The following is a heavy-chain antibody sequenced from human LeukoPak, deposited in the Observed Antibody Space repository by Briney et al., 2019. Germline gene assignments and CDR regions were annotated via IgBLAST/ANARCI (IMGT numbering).Heavy chain of an antibody. Sequence: PGGSLRLSCAASGFTFSSYSMNWVRQAPGKGLEWVSSISSSSSYIYYADSVKGRLTISRDNAKNSLYLQMNSLRAEDTAVYYCARDLGEHFDYWGQGTLVTVSS. D-gene: IGHD3-16*01. CDR3: ARDLGEHFDY. V-gene: IGHV3-21*01. J-gene: IGHJ4*02. CDR2: ISSSSSYI. CDR1: GFTFSSYS.